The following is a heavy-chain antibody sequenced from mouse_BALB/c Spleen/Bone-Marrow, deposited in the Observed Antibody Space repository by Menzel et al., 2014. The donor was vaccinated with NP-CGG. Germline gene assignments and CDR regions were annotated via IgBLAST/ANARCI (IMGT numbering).Heavy chain of an antibody. CDR2: IDPENGNT. CDR1: GFNIKDYY. D-gene: IGHD2-14*01. J-gene: IGHJ2*01. V-gene: IGHV14-1*02. CDR3: VAYYRYEYYFDY. Sequence: EVQLQQSGAELVRPGALVKLSCKASGFNIKDYYMHWVKQRPEQGLEWIGWIDPENGNTIYDPKFQGKASITADTSSNTAYLQLSSLTSEDTAVYYCVAYYRYEYYFDYWGQGTTLSLSS.